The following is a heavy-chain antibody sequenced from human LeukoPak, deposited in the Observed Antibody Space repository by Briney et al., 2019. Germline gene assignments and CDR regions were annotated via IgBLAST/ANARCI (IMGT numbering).Heavy chain of an antibody. CDR1: GGSFSGYY. Sequence: TSETLSLTCAVYGGSFSGYYWSWIRQPPGKGLEWIGEINHSGSTNYNPSLKSRVTISVDTSKNQFSLKLSSVTAADTAVYYCARTNRRRWLQSRDWSDPWGQGTLVTVSS. J-gene: IGHJ5*02. CDR2: INHSGST. V-gene: IGHV4-34*01. CDR3: ARTNRRRWLQSRDWSDP. D-gene: IGHD5-24*01.